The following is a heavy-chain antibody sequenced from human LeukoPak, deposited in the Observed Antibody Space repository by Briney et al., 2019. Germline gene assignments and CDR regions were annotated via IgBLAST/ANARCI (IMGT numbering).Heavy chain of an antibody. J-gene: IGHJ4*02. D-gene: IGHD2-8*01. CDR2: IRFDGSSE. CDR3: AKDSIVRGNNGVCPGY. CDR1: GFTFSSYG. Sequence: GGSLRLSCAASGFTFSSYGMHWVRQAPGEGLDWVAFIRFDGSSEYYADSVKGRFTISRDNSKDTLFLQMNSLRPEDTAVYICAKDSIVRGNNGVCPGYWGQGTPVSVSS. V-gene: IGHV3-30*02.